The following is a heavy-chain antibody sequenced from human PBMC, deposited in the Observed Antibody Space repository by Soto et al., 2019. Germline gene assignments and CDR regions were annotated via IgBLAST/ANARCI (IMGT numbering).Heavy chain of an antibody. CDR3: ARSQGSSTSLEIYYYYYYGMDV. CDR1: GCTFSSYA. Sequence: QVQLVQSGAEVKKPGSSVKVSCKASGCTFSSYAISWVRQAPGQGLEWMGGIIPISDTTNYAQKFQGRVTITADESTSTAYMELSSLRSEDTAVYYCARSQGSSTSLEIYYYYYYGMDVWGQGTTVTVSS. J-gene: IGHJ6*02. CDR2: IIPISDTT. D-gene: IGHD2-2*01. V-gene: IGHV1-69*01.